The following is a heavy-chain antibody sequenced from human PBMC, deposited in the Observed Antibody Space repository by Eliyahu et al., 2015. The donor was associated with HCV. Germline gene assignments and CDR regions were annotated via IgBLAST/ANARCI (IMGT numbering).Heavy chain of an antibody. Sequence: EVQLLESGGGLVQPGGSLXLSCXASGFXFXSYAMSWVRQAPGKGLEWVSAXRWSGGXTYYADSVKGRFTISRDNSKNTLYLQMNSLRAEDTAVYYCAKASRLRYFDWLPSFDYWGQGTLVTVSS. CDR1: GFXFXSYA. CDR3: AKASRLRYFDWLPSFDY. D-gene: IGHD3-9*01. CDR2: XRWSGGXT. V-gene: IGHV3-23*01. J-gene: IGHJ4*02.